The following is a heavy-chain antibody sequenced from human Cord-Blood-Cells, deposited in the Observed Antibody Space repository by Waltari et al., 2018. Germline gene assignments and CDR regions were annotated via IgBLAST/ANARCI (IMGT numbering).Heavy chain of an antibody. CDR1: GLTLSSYS. J-gene: IGHJ4*01. Sequence: DVPLVESGGGLVQPGGCMSLSCAAPGLTLSSYSRKWVRQAPGKGLEWVSYISSSSSTMYYADSVKGRFAISRDNAKNSLYRQRNSLRDEYTSVYYCARVDNTCITGAIDFWGQGTLVTVSS. CDR3: ARVDNTCITGAIDF. V-gene: IGHV3-48*02. D-gene: IGHD1-20*01. CDR2: ISSSSSTM.